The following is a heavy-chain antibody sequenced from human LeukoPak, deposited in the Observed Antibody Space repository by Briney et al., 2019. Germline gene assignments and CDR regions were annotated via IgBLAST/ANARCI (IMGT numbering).Heavy chain of an antibody. V-gene: IGHV4-39*01. CDR3: ARPGYSSGWFSWFDY. CDR1: GGSISSSSYY. D-gene: IGHD6-19*01. Sequence: SETLSLTCTVSGGSISSSSYYWGWIRQPPGKGLVWIGSIYYSGSTYYNPSLKSRVTISVDTSKNQFSLKLSSVTAADTAVYYCARPGYSSGWFSWFDYWGQGTLVTVSS. CDR2: IYYSGST. J-gene: IGHJ4*02.